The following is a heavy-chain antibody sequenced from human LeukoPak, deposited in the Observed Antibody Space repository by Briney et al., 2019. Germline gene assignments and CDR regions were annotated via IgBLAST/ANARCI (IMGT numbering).Heavy chain of an antibody. D-gene: IGHD6-13*01. CDR2: INEDGSQK. Sequence: GGSLRLSCVASGFTFSSHWMSWVRQAPGKGLEWVAIINEDGSQKYFVDSVKGRFTISRDNAENSLYLQMNCLRAEDTAVYYCARGSSSWYHWFDPWGQGTLVTVSS. CDR1: GFTFSSHW. V-gene: IGHV3-7*01. J-gene: IGHJ5*02. CDR3: ARGSSSWYHWFDP.